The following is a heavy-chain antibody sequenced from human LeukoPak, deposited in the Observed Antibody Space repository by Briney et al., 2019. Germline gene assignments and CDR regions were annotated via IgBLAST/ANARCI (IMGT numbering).Heavy chain of an antibody. CDR3: GRDPNGDYVGAFEF. V-gene: IGHV3-23*01. CDR2: IGGSGTNT. Sequence: PGGSLRVSCVASEFTFASYAMTWVRLTPGKGLEWVSSIGGSGTNTNYADSVRGRFTISRDNSKNTLYLQMNSLRAEDTAVYYCGRDPNGDYVGAFEFWGQGTLVTVSS. J-gene: IGHJ3*01. CDR1: EFTFASYA. D-gene: IGHD4-17*01.